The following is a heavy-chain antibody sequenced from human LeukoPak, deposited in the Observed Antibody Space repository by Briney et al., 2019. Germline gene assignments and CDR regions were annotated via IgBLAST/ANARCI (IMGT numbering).Heavy chain of an antibody. V-gene: IGHV4-34*01. D-gene: IGHD6-19*01. Sequence: PSETLSLTCAVYGGSLSGYYWSWIRQPPGKGLEWIGEINHSGSTNYNPSLKSRVTISVDTSKNQFSLKLSSVTPADTAVYYCARAVGWYCHFDYWGQGTLVTVSS. CDR3: ARAVGWYCHFDY. J-gene: IGHJ4*02. CDR1: GGSLSGYY. CDR2: INHSGST.